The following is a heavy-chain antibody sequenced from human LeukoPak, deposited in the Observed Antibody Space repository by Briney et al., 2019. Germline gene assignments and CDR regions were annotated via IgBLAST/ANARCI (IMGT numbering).Heavy chain of an antibody. D-gene: IGHD2/OR15-2a*01. CDR1: GFTFSNYW. CDR2: INQDGSEN. J-gene: IGHJ4*02. Sequence: GGSLRLSCAASGFTFSNYWMTWVRQAPRKGLEGVANINQDGSENFYVDSVKGRFTISRDNAKSSLYPQMNSQRAADTSVYYCARQGAADSTPYRAFGYGGQGTLATASS. CDR3: ARQGAADSTPYRAFGY. V-gene: IGHV3-7*01.